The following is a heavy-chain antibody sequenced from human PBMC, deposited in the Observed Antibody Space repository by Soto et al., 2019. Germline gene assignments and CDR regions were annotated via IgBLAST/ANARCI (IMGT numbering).Heavy chain of an antibody. D-gene: IGHD1-26*01. CDR2: FDPEDGET. CDR3: PTFHLCIVGPHYIDY. Sequence: ASVKVSLKVSGYTLTELSMHWVRQAPGKGGEGMGGFDPEDGETYKAQRFQGRVTKTEDTSSDTAYVAPSNQTAEGTAGYEFPTFHLCIVGPHYIDYWGQGTLVTVSS. CDR1: GYTLTELS. J-gene: IGHJ4*02. V-gene: IGHV1-24*01.